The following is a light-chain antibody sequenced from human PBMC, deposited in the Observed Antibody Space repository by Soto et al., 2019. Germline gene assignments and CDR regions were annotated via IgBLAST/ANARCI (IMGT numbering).Light chain of an antibody. Sequence: EIVCTQSPDTLSLSPGDRVTLSCRASQTFIRNYLAWHQHKPGQTPRLLVYGASSRATGIPDRFSGSGSGTDFTLTISRLEPEDFAVYYCQQHGTSPITFGQGTRLEIK. CDR1: QTFIRNY. V-gene: IGKV3-20*01. CDR2: GAS. CDR3: QQHGTSPIT. J-gene: IGKJ5*01.